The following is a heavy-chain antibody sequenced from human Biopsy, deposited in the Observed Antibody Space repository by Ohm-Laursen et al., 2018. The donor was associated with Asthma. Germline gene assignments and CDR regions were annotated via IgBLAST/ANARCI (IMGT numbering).Heavy chain of an antibody. CDR1: GGMFGNYA. Sequence: GASVKVSCKASGGMFGNYAISWVRQAPGLGLEWMGGISPIFGSSNYAQRFQGRVTITADIFTRTVYMELSGLRSGDTAIYYCARPGPNRDILYYYCHMDVWGQGTTVNVSS. CDR3: ARPGPNRDILYYYCHMDV. D-gene: IGHD3-3*02. V-gene: IGHV1-69*06. J-gene: IGHJ6*02. CDR2: ISPIFGSS.